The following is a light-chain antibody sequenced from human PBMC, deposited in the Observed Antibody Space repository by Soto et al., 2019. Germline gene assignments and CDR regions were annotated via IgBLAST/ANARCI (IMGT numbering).Light chain of an antibody. CDR3: QQSNNWPDT. J-gene: IGKJ4*01. CDR1: QSVSSN. Sequence: EMVLTQSPATLSVSPGERATLSCRASQSVSSNLAWYQQKPGQAPRLLIYGASARATGIPARFSGSGSGTEFTLTISSLQSEDFAVYYCQQSNNWPDTFGGGTKVDIK. V-gene: IGKV3-15*01. CDR2: GAS.